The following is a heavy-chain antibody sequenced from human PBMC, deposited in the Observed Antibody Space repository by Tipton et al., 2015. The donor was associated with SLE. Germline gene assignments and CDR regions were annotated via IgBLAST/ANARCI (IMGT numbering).Heavy chain of an antibody. J-gene: IGHJ4*02. D-gene: IGHD3-22*01. CDR1: GGSFSGYY. CDR2: INHSGST. V-gene: IGHV4-34*01. CDR3: ACDSNASSEYYYFRGPDF. Sequence: GLVKPSETLSLTCAVYGGSFSGYYGSWIRQPPGKGLEWIGEINHSGSTNYDPSLKSRVTISVDTSKKQFSLKLSSVTAADTAVYYCACDSNASSEYYYFRGPDFRGQGTLVTVSS.